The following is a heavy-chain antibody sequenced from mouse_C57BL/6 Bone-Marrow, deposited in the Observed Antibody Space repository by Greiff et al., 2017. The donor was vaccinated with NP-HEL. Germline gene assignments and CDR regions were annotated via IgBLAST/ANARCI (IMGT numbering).Heavy chain of an antibody. V-gene: IGHV1-26*01. D-gene: IGHD4-1*01. CDR2: INPNNGGT. CDR1: GYTFTDYY. J-gene: IGHJ2*01. Sequence: QLQQSGPELVKPGASVKISCKASGYTFTDYYMNWVKQSHGKSLEWIGDINPNNGGTSYNQKFKGKATLTVDKSSSTAYMELRSLTSEDSAVYYCARIPGKGYWGQGTTLTVSS. CDR3: ARIPGKGY.